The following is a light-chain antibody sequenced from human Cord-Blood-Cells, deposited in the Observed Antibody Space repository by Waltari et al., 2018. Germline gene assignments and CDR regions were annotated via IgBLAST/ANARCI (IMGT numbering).Light chain of an antibody. Sequence: QSALTQPASVSGSPGQSIHISCTGTSSDVGGYNYVPWYQQHPGKAPKLMIYEVSNRPSGVSNRFSGSKSGNTASLTISGLQAEDEADYYCSSYTSSSTYVFGTGTKVTVL. J-gene: IGLJ1*01. CDR3: SSYTSSSTYV. V-gene: IGLV2-14*01. CDR1: SSDVGGYNY. CDR2: EVS.